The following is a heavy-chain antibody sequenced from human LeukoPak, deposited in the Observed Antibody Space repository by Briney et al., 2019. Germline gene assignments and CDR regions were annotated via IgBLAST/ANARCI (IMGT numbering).Heavy chain of an antibody. Sequence: GGSLRLSCAASGFTFSDYYMSWIRQAPGQGLEWVSYISSSGSTIYYADSVKGRFTISRDNAKNSLYLQMNSLRAEDTAVYYCARPRLHYYYYYMDVWGKGTTVTVSS. CDR3: ARPRLHYYYYYMDV. CDR1: GFTFSDYY. CDR2: ISSSGSTI. V-gene: IGHV3-11*01. J-gene: IGHJ6*03.